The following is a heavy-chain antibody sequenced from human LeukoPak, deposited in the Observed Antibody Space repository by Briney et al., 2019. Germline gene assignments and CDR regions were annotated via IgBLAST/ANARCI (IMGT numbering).Heavy chain of an antibody. Sequence: PSETLTLTCSVSGGSISSSSNYWGWIRQPPGKGLEWIGSIYYSGNTYNNPSLKSRVTISVDTSKNQLSLKLTSVTAADTAVFYSAMHTLIASSWSLDSWGQGTLVTVSS. CDR1: GGSISSSSNY. V-gene: IGHV4-39*01. CDR2: IYYSGNT. D-gene: IGHD6-13*01. CDR3: AMHTLIASSWSLDS. J-gene: IGHJ4*02.